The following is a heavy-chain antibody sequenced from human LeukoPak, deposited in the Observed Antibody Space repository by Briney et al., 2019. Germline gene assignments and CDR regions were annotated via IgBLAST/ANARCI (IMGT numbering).Heavy chain of an antibody. V-gene: IGHV4-30-4*08. Sequence: PSQTPSLTCTVSGGSISSGDYYWSWIRQPPGMGLEWIGYIYYSGSTYYNPSLKSRVTISVDTSKNQFSLKLSSVTAADTAVYYCARESRFLEWSADYWGQGTLVTVSS. CDR2: IYYSGST. D-gene: IGHD3-3*01. CDR1: GGSISSGDYY. CDR3: ARESRFLEWSADY. J-gene: IGHJ4*02.